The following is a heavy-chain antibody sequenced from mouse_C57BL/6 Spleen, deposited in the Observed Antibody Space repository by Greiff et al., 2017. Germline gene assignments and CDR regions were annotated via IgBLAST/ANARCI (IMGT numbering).Heavy chain of an antibody. CDR3: ARGNRRNYFDY. D-gene: IGHD2-1*01. J-gene: IGHJ2*01. V-gene: IGHV1-82*01. CDR1: GYAFSSSW. Sequence: VQLQQSGPELVKPGASVKISCKASGYAFSSSWMNWVKQRPGKGLEWIGRIYPGDGDTNYNGKFKGKATLTADKSSSTAYMQLSSLTSEDSAVYFCARGNRRNYFDYWGQGTTLTVSS. CDR2: IYPGDGDT.